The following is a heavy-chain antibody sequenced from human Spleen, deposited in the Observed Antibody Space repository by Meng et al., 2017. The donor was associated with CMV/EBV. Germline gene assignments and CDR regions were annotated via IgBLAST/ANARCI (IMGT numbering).Heavy chain of an antibody. D-gene: IGHD2-21*02. CDR1: GYSFSNYY. CDR2: INPNGGST. J-gene: IGHJ6*02. CDR3: ARGDFSFGGMDV. V-gene: IGHV1-46*01. Sequence: ASVKVSCKASGYSFSNYYVYWVRQAPGQGLEWMGVINPNGGSTTYAQDFRDRVSMTRDTSTSSVYMDLSSLRSEDTAVYYCARGDFSFGGMDVWGQGTTVTVSS.